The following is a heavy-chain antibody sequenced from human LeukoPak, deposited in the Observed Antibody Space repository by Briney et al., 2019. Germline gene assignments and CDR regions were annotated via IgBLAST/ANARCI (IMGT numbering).Heavy chain of an antibody. Sequence: GGSLRLSCAAPGFTFSSHSMNWVRQAPGKGLEWVSYISSSSSTIYYADSVKGRFTISRDNAKNSLYLQMNSLRAEDTAVYYCARGAYYYEDWGQGTLVTVSS. CDR2: ISSSSSTI. J-gene: IGHJ4*02. D-gene: IGHD3-22*01. V-gene: IGHV3-48*01. CDR1: GFTFSSHS. CDR3: ARGAYYYED.